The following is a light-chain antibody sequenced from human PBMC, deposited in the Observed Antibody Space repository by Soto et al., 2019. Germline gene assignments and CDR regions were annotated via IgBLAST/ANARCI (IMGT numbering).Light chain of an antibody. Sequence: EIVMTQSPATLYVSPGDRATVSCRASQSISSNLAWYQHKPGQAPRLLIYGASTRATGIPDRFSGSGSGAEFTLTISNLQSEDFAVYYCQQYNNWPPYTFGQGTKVDIK. CDR1: QSISSN. V-gene: IGKV3-15*01. CDR3: QQYNNWPPYT. J-gene: IGKJ2*01. CDR2: GAS.